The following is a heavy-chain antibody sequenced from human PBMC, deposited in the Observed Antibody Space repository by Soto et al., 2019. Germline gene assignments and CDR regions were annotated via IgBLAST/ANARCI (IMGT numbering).Heavy chain of an antibody. CDR1: GFTFSSYA. V-gene: IGHV3-30-3*01. CDR3: ARGGGELLQDYFDY. J-gene: IGHJ4*02. D-gene: IGHD3-10*01. Sequence: QVQLVESGGGVVQPGRSLRLSCAASGFTFSSYAMHWVRQAPGKGLEWVAVISYDGSNKYYADSVKGRFTISRDNSKNTLYLQRNSLGAEDTAVYYWARGGGELLQDYFDYWGQGTLVTVSS. CDR2: ISYDGSNK.